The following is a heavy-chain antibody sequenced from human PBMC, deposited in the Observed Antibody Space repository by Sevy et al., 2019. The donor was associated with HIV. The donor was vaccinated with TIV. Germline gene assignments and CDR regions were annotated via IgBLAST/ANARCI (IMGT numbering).Heavy chain of an antibody. CDR1: GYSISSGYY. CDR2: IYHSGST. J-gene: IGHJ5*02. V-gene: IGHV4-38-2*01. CDR3: ARQGLEQRLRAEWFDP. Sequence: SETLSLTCVVSGYSISSGYYWGWIRQPPGKGLEWIGSIYHSGSTYYNPSLKSRVTISVDTSRKQFSLKLSSVTAADAAVYYCARQGLEQRLRAEWFDPWGQGTLVTVSS. D-gene: IGHD6-25*01.